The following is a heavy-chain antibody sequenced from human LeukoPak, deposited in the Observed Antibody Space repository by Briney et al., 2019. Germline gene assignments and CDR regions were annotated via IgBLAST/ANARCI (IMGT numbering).Heavy chain of an antibody. CDR2: IYYSGST. V-gene: IGHV4-30-4*01. J-gene: IGHJ4*02. D-gene: IGHD6-6*01. Sequence: KPSETLSLTCTVSGGSISSGDYYWSWIRQPPGKGLEWIGYIYYSGSTYYNPSLKSRVTISVDTSRNQFSLKLSSVTAADTAVYYCARCIAARLEIDYWGQGTLVTVSS. CDR1: GGSISSGDYY. CDR3: ARCIAARLEIDY.